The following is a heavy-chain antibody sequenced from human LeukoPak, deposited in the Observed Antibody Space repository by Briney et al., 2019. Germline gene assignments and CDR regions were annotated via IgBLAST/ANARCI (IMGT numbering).Heavy chain of an antibody. CDR1: GFTFSSYW. Sequence: GGSLRLSCAASGFTFSSYWMHWVRQAPGKGLVWVSRTNSDGKTTRYADSAKGRFTISRDNAKNTLYLQMNSLRAEDTAVYYCAKAVYGDYSSPHYGMDVWGQGTTVTVSS. CDR3: AKAVYGDYSSPHYGMDV. J-gene: IGHJ6*02. D-gene: IGHD4-17*01. CDR2: TNSDGKTT. V-gene: IGHV3-74*01.